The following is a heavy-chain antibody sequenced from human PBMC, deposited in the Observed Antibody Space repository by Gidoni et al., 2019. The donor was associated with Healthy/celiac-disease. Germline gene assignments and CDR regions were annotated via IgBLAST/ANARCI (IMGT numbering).Heavy chain of an antibody. V-gene: IGHV1-46*01. Sequence: VQSGAEVKKPGASVKVSCKASGYTFTSFYMHWVRQAPGQGLEWMGIINPSGGSTSYAQKFQGRVTMTRDTSTSTVYMELSSLRSEDTAVYYCARGGGYCGGDCYSPLGPLNYYGMDVWGQGTTVTVSS. CDR1: GYTFTSFY. J-gene: IGHJ6*02. CDR2: INPSGGST. CDR3: ARGGGYCGGDCYSPLGPLNYYGMDV. D-gene: IGHD2-21*01.